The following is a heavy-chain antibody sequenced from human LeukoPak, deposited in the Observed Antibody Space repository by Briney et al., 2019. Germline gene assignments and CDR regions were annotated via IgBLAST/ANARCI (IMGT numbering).Heavy chain of an antibody. J-gene: IGHJ4*02. CDR1: GITFSRYW. CDR2: IKQDGGEK. CDR3: ARDGRPLDY. Sequence: GGSLRLSCVDSGITFSRYWKSWVRQAPGKGLEWVANIKQDGGEKYYVDSVKGRFTISRDNAKNSLYLQMNSLRVEDTAVYYCARDGRPLDYWGQGTLVTVSS. V-gene: IGHV3-7*03.